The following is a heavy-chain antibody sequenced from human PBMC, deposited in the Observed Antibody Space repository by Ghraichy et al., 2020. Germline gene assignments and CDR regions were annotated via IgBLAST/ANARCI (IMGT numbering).Heavy chain of an antibody. CDR1: GGSISSSNW. CDR2: IYHIGST. V-gene: IGHV4-4*02. CDR3: ARANHGVIATYGMDV. J-gene: IGHJ6*02. D-gene: IGHD2-21*01. Sequence: SETLSLTCAVSGGSISSSNWWSWVRQPPGKGLEWLGEIYHIGSTNYNPSLQSRVTISIDKSKNQFSLKLSSVTAADTAVYFCARANHGVIATYGMDVWGQGTTVTVSS.